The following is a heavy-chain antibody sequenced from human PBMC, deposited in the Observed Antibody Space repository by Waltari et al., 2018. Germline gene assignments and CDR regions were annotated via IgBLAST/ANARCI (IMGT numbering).Heavy chain of an antibody. Sequence: EVQLVESGGGLVQPGGSLRLSCAASGFTFSNSLMHWVRQAPGRGLMWVSRINIDGSSTDYADSVKGRFTISRDNAKNTLYLHMNSLRAEDTAVYYCASGDDWGRGTLVTVSS. CDR2: INIDGSST. J-gene: IGHJ1*01. V-gene: IGHV3-74*01. D-gene: IGHD3-10*01. CDR3: ASGDD. CDR1: GFTFSNSL.